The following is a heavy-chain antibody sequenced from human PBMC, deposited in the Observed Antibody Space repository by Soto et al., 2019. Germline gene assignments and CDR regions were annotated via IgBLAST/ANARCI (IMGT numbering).Heavy chain of an antibody. CDR2: IWYDGSNK. CDR1: GFTFSSYG. V-gene: IGHV3-33*01. CDR3: ARGTSGYYYYYFDY. D-gene: IGHD3-22*01. Sequence: PGGSLRLSWAASGFTFSSYGMHWVRQAPGKGLEWVAVIWYDGSNKYYADSVKGRFTISRDNSKNTLYLQMNSLRAEDTAVYYCARGTSGYYYYYFDYWGQGTLVTVSS. J-gene: IGHJ4*02.